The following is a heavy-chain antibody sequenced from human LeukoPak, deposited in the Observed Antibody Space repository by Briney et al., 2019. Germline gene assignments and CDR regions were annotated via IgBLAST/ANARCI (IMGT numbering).Heavy chain of an antibody. D-gene: IGHD3-16*01. Sequence: GGSLRLSRAASGFTFSTYNMNWVRQAPGKGLEWVSYISSSSSTIYYADSVKGRFTISRDNANNSLYLQMNSLRVEDTAVYYCARVRLGESSIADYWGQGTLVTVSS. V-gene: IGHV3-48*01. CDR2: ISSSSSTI. CDR3: ARVRLGESSIADY. J-gene: IGHJ4*02. CDR1: GFTFSTYN.